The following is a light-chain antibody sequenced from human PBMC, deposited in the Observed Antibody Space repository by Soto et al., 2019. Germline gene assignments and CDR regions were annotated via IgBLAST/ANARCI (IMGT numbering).Light chain of an antibody. Sequence: ELVLTQSPGTLSLSPGERATLSCRASQSVSTNYLAWYQQKFGQAPRLLIYGASSRATGIPDRFSGSGSGTDFTLTISRLEPEDFAVYYCQQYGSSPPYTFGQGTKLEIK. V-gene: IGKV3-20*01. CDR1: QSVSTNY. J-gene: IGKJ2*01. CDR2: GAS. CDR3: QQYGSSPPYT.